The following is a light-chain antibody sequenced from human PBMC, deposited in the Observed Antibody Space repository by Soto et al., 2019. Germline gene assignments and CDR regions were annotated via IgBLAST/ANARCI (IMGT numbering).Light chain of an antibody. J-gene: IGKJ3*01. CDR1: QSLLHSNKNNY. Sequence: DIVMTQSPLSLPVTPGEPASISCRSSQSLLHSNKNNYLDWYLQKPGQSPQLLIYLGSNRASGVPDRFSSSGSGTDFTLKISRVEAEDVGFYFCMQALQTPFTFGPGTKVEIK. CDR2: LGS. V-gene: IGKV2-28*01. CDR3: MQALQTPFT.